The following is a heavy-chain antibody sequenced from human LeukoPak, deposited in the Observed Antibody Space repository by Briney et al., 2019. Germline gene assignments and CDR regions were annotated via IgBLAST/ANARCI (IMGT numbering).Heavy chain of an antibody. V-gene: IGHV1-69*04. CDR3: ARGAPAYYDILTGRAGLHMDV. D-gene: IGHD3-9*01. Sequence: GASVKVSCKASGGTFSSYAISWVRQAPGQGLEWMGRIIPILGIANYAQKFQGRVTITADKSTSTAYMELSSLRSEDTAVYYCARGAPAYYDILTGRAGLHMDVWGQGTTVTVSS. CDR1: GGTFSSYA. J-gene: IGHJ6*02. CDR2: IIPILGIA.